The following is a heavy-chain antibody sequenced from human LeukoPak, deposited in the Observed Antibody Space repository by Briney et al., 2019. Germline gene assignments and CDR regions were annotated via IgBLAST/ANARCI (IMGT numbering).Heavy chain of an antibody. CDR2: ISSSSSYI. J-gene: IGHJ2*01. Sequence: GGSLRLSCAASGFTFSSYSMNWVRQAPGKGLEWVSSISSSSSYIYYADSVKGRFTISRDNAKNSLYLQMNSLRAEDTAVYYCARVDIKLTIFGVVTSFYWYFDLWGRGTLATVSS. CDR3: ARVDIKLTIFGVVTSFYWYFDL. D-gene: IGHD3-3*01. V-gene: IGHV3-21*01. CDR1: GFTFSSYS.